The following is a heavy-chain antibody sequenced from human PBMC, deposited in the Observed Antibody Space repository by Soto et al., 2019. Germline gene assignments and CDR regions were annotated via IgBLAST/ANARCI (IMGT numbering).Heavy chain of an antibody. Sequence: GGSLRLSCAASGFSFSSYGMHWVRQGPGKGLEWVALIYYDGSNKYYADSVKGRFTISRDNSKNTLYLQMNSLRAEDTAVYYCARDEYPGAYANNYWGQGTLVTVSS. CDR3: ARDEYPGAYANNY. CDR2: IYYDGSNK. CDR1: GFSFSSYG. V-gene: IGHV3-33*01. J-gene: IGHJ4*02. D-gene: IGHD2-2*02.